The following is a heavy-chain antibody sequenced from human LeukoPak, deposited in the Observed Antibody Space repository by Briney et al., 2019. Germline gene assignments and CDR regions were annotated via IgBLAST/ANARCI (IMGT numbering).Heavy chain of an antibody. J-gene: IGHJ3*02. V-gene: IGHV1-2*02. D-gene: IGHD5-24*01. CDR3: ARWLQFEADAFDI. CDR1: GYTFTGYY. Sequence: GASVKVSCKASGYTFTGYYMHWVRQAPGQGLEWMGWINPNSGGTNYAQKFQGRVTMTRDTSISTAYMELSRLRSDDTAVYYCARWLQFEADAFDIWGQGTMVTVSS. CDR2: INPNSGGT.